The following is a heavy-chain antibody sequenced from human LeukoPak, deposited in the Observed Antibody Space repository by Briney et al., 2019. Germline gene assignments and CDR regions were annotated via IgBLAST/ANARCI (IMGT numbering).Heavy chain of an antibody. D-gene: IGHD6-19*01. CDR1: GFTFSTYS. J-gene: IGHJ4*02. CDR3: ASTVANFDY. Sequence: GGSLRLSCAASGFTFSTYSMNWVRQAPGKGLEWVSSISSSGNYIYYADSLKGRFTISRDNAKNSLYLQMNSLRAEDTAVYYCASTVANFDYWGQGTLVTVSS. V-gene: IGHV3-21*01. CDR2: ISSSGNYI.